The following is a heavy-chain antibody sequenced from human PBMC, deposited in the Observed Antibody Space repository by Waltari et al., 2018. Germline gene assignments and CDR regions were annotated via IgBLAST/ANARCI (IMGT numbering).Heavy chain of an antibody. V-gene: IGHV1-3*01. CDR2: INAGKGNT. CDR3: ARISGTGSYYYGMDV. CDR1: GYTFTSYA. J-gene: IGHJ6*02. Sequence: QVQLVQSGAEVKKPGASVKVSCKASGYTFTSYAMHWVRQAPGQRLEWMGWINAGKGNTKDSQKCQGRVTITRKKSASTAYMELSSLRSEDTAVYYCARISGTGSYYYGMDVWGQGTTVTVSS. D-gene: IGHD3-10*01.